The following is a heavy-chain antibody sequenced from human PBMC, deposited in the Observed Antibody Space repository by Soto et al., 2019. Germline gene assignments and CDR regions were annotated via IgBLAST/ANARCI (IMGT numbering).Heavy chain of an antibody. J-gene: IGHJ4*02. CDR1: GYSISSSNW. V-gene: IGHV4-28*03. Sequence: SETLSLTCAVSGYSISSSNWWGWIRQPPGKGLEWIGYIYYSGSTYYNPSLKSRVTISVDTSKNQFSLKLTSVTAADTAVYYCARVSSSWGLVNYFDYWGQGTQVTVSS. CDR2: IYYSGST. CDR3: ARVSSSWGLVNYFDY. D-gene: IGHD6-13*01.